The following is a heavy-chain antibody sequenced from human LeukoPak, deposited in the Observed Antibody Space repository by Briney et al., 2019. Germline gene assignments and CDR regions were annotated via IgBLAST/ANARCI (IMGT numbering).Heavy chain of an antibody. CDR1: GYTFTSYG. CDR3: ARLESGYDYGPVDY. D-gene: IGHD5-12*01. J-gene: IGHJ4*02. V-gene: IGHV1-18*04. Sequence: ASVKVSCKASGYTFTSYGISWVRQDPGQGLEWMGWINAYNGNTNYAQKLQGRVTMTTDTSTSTAYMELRSLRSDDTAVYYCARLESGYDYGPVDYWGQGTLVTVSS. CDR2: INAYNGNT.